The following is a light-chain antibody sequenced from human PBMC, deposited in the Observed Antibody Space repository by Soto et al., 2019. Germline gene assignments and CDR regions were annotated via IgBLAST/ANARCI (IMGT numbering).Light chain of an antibody. V-gene: IGKV1-5*01. J-gene: IGKJ2*01. CDR2: DAS. CDR3: QQYNSYSYT. Sequence: DIQMTQSPSTLSATAGDRVTITCRASQSISSWLAWYQHKPGKAPKLLIYDASNLDSGVPSRFSGGGSGTEFSLTISNLQPDDSATYYCQQYNSYSYTFGQGTKLEIK. CDR1: QSISSW.